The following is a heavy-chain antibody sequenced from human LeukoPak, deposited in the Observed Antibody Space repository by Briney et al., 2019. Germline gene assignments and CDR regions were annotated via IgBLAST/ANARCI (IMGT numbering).Heavy chain of an antibody. CDR2: IYYSGST. D-gene: IGHD5-12*01. Sequence: SETLSLTCTVSGGSISRCSCYLGRIRQPPGKGPEWIGSIYYSGSTYYNPSLKSRVTISVDTSKNQFSLKLSSVAAADTAVYVYARHLGQWLDHFDYWGQGTLVTVSS. V-gene: IGHV4-39*01. CDR3: ARHLGQWLDHFDY. J-gene: IGHJ4*02. CDR1: GGSISRCSCY.